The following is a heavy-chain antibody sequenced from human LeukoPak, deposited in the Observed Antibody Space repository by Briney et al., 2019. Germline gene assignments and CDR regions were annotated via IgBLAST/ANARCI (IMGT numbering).Heavy chain of an antibody. Sequence: GGSLRLSCAASGFTFSSYSMNWVRQAPGKGLEWVSSISSSSYIYYADSVKGRFTISRDNAKNSLYLQMNSLRAEDTAVYYCAREDSYYYGSGSYPFDYWGQGTLVTVSS. CDR2: ISSSSYI. D-gene: IGHD3-10*01. V-gene: IGHV3-21*01. CDR3: AREDSYYYGSGSYPFDY. CDR1: GFTFSSYS. J-gene: IGHJ4*02.